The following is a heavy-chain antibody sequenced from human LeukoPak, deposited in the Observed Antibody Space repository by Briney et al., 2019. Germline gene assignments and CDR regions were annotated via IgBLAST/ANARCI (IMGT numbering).Heavy chain of an antibody. J-gene: IGHJ6*03. D-gene: IGHD3-10*01. V-gene: IGHV3-48*03. Sequence: GGSLRLSCAASGFTFSSYEMNWVRQAPGKGLEWVSYISSSGSTIYYADSVKGRFISSRDNTKNSLYLQMNSLRAEDTAVYYCARGYYGSGSLTGYYMDVWGKGTTVTVSS. CDR1: GFTFSSYE. CDR3: ARGYYGSGSLTGYYMDV. CDR2: ISSSGSTI.